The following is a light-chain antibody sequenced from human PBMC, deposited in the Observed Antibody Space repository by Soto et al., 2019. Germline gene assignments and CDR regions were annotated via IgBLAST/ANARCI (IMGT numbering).Light chain of an antibody. CDR2: DAS. Sequence: EIVLSQSPATLSLSPGEGVTLSCRASQSFSSYLAWYQQKPGQAPRLVIYDASRRATGIPARFSGRGSGTEFTLTISSLEPEDFAVYYCQQRSNWPPVITFGQGTRLEIK. CDR1: QSFSSY. V-gene: IGKV3-11*01. J-gene: IGKJ5*01. CDR3: QQRSNWPPVIT.